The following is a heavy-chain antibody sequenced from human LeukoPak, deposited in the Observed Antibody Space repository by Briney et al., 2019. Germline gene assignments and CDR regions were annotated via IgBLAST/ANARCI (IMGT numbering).Heavy chain of an antibody. CDR2: IIPILGIA. J-gene: IGHJ3*02. Sequence: GASVKVSCKASGYTFTSYGISWVRQAPGQGLEWMGRIIPILGIANYAQKFQGRVTITADKSTSTAYMELSSLRSEDTAVYYCARGAHATMVRPQDIWGQGTMVTVSS. D-gene: IGHD3-10*01. CDR1: GYTFTSYG. CDR3: ARGAHATMVRPQDI. V-gene: IGHV1-69*04.